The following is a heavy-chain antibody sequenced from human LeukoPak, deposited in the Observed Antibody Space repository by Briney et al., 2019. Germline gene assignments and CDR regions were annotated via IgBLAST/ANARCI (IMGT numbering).Heavy chain of an antibody. CDR1: GGSISGYY. CDR2: IFYTGNT. V-gene: IGHV4-59*01. D-gene: IGHD4-17*01. J-gene: IGHJ4*02. Sequence: SETLSLTCTVSGGSISGYYWSWIRQPPGKGLEWIGYIFYTGNTNYNPSLKSRVTISLDTSKNQFSLKLSSVTAADTAVYYCARGRMTTIDYWGQGTLVTVSS. CDR3: ARGRMTTIDY.